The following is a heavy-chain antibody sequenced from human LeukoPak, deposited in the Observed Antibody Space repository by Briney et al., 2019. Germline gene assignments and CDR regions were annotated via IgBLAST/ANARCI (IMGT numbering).Heavy chain of an antibody. Sequence: GGSLRLSCAASGFTFSSYSMNWVRQAPGKGLEWVSSISSSSSYIYYADSVKGRFTISRDNAKNSLYLQMNSLRAEDRAVYYCARVYYDSSGYYGYFQHWGQGTLVTVSS. J-gene: IGHJ1*01. D-gene: IGHD3-22*01. CDR2: ISSSSSYI. CDR3: ARVYYDSSGYYGYFQH. CDR1: GFTFSSYS. V-gene: IGHV3-21*01.